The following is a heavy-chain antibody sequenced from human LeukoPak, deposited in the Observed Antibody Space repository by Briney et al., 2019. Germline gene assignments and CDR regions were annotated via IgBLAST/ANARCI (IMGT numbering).Heavy chain of an antibody. Sequence: GASVKVSYTAAGHTFTTYGTSWVTQAPGQGLEWMGWISAYNGNTNYAQKLQGRVTMTTDTSTSTAYMELRSLRSGDTAVYYCAISYSMTTESYYFDYWGQGTLVTVSS. J-gene: IGHJ4*02. CDR1: GHTFTTYG. CDR3: AISYSMTTESYYFDY. D-gene: IGHD4-11*01. V-gene: IGHV1-18*01. CDR2: ISAYNGNT.